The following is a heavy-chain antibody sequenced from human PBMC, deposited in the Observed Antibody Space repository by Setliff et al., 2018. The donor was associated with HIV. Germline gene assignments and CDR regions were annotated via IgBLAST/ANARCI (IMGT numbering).Heavy chain of an antibody. CDR2: IYTSGST. CDR1: GGSISSGSYY. V-gene: IGHV4-61*02. J-gene: IGHJ4*02. D-gene: IGHD3-16*02. CDR3: ARGHLGVFAMWGYFDS. Sequence: SETLSLTCTVSGGSISSGSYYWSWIRQPAGKGLEWIGRIYTSGSTKYNPSLKSRVTISVDTSKNQFSLKVSSVTAADTAVYYCARGHLGVFAMWGYFDSWGQGTLVTVSS.